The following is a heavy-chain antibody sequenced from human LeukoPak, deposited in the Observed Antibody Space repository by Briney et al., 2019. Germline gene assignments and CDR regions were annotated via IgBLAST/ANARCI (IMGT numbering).Heavy chain of an antibody. V-gene: IGHV5-51*01. Sequence: GESLQISCKGSGYSFTSYWIGWVRQMPRKGLEWMGIIYPCDSDTRYSPSFQGQVTISADKSISTAYLQWSSLKASDTAMYYCARGDGYSYGRIIYAFDIWGQGTMVTVPS. J-gene: IGHJ3*02. D-gene: IGHD5-18*01. CDR2: IYPCDSDT. CDR3: ARGDGYSYGRIIYAFDI. CDR1: GYSFTSYW.